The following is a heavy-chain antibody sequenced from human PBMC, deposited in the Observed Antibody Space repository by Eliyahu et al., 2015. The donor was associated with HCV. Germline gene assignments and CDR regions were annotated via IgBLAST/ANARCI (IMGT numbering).Heavy chain of an antibody. CDR3: ARDHDWGVDS. D-gene: IGHD7-27*01. CDR2: INPGSGTT. CDR1: GYTFTDHF. Sequence: QVQLVQSGADXXEPGAPVKVPCEASGYTFTDHFLHWVRQAPGQGLGWMGWINPGSGTTHYGKSXQGRVTLTRDTSINTAYLELRWLAPNDTAIYYCARDHDWGVDSWGQGTLVTVSS. V-gene: IGHV1-2*02. J-gene: IGHJ5*01.